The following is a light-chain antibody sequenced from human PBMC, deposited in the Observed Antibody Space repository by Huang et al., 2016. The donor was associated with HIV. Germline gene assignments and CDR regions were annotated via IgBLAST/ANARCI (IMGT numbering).Light chain of an antibody. CDR3: QQYSNWPPST. CDR2: GAS. J-gene: IGKJ2*02. Sequence: EIVMTQSPATLSVSPGERAPLSCRASQSVGSNLAWYQQKPGQAPRLLIYGASTRATGIPARFSGSGSGIECTLTISSLQSEDFAVYYCQQYSNWPPSTFGQGTKLEI. CDR1: QSVGSN. V-gene: IGKV3-15*01.